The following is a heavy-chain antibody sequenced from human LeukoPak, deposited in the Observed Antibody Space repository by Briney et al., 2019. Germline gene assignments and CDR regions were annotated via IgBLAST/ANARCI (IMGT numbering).Heavy chain of an antibody. J-gene: IGHJ4*02. CDR1: GGSISSSSYY. Sequence: SETLSLTCTVSGGSISSSSYYWGWIRQPPGKGLEWIGSIYYSGSTYYNPSLKSRVTISVDTSKNQFSLKLSSVTAADTAVYYCARVTSRLGVCDYWGQGTLVTVSS. V-gene: IGHV4-39*07. CDR3: ARVTSRLGVCDY. CDR2: IYYSGST. D-gene: IGHD2-8*01.